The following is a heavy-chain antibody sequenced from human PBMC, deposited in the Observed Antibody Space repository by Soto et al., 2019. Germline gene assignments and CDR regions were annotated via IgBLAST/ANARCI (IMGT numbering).Heavy chain of an antibody. J-gene: IGHJ4*02. V-gene: IGHV4-30-4*01. Sequence: QVQLQESGPGLVKPSQTLSLTCTVSGGSISSGDYYWSWIRQPPGKGLECIGYIYYSGSTYYNPSLKSRVTISVDTSKNQCSLKLSSVTAADTAVYYCARWLGYGPHFDYWGQGTLVTVSS. CDR2: IYYSGST. CDR1: GGSISSGDYY. CDR3: ARWLGYGPHFDY. D-gene: IGHD5-12*01.